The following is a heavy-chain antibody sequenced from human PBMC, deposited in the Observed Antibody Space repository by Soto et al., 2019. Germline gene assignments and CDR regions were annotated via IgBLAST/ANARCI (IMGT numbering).Heavy chain of an antibody. CDR2: IWYDGSNK. CDR3: ARAPDYCTNGVCYPNYYYYYYMDV. D-gene: IGHD2-8*01. V-gene: IGHV3-33*01. J-gene: IGHJ6*03. Sequence: QVQLVESGGGVVQPGRSLRLSCAASGFTFSSYGMHWVRQAPGKGLEWVAVIWYDGSNKYYADSVKGRFTISRDNSKNTLYRQMNSMRAEDTAVYYCARAPDYCTNGVCYPNYYYYYYMDVWGKGTTVTVSS. CDR1: GFTFSSYG.